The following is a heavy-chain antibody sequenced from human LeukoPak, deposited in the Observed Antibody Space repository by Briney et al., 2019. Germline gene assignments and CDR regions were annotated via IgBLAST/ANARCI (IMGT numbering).Heavy chain of an antibody. CDR3: AKRLTVVGTSPWTD. V-gene: IGHV3-23*01. CDR1: GFTFNTYA. D-gene: IGHD6-19*01. CDR2: ISASGSNT. J-gene: IGHJ4*02. Sequence: GGSLRLSCAASGFTFNTYAMNWVRQVPGKGLEWVSGISASGSNTYYADSVKGRFTISRDNSKNALYLQMNSLRAEDTAVYYCAKRLTVVGTSPWTDWGQGTLVTVSS.